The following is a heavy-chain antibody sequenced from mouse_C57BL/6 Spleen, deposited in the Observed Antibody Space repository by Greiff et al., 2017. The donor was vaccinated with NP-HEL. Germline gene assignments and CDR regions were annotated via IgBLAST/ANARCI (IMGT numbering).Heavy chain of an antibody. CDR1: GFTFTAYY. V-gene: IGHV7-3*01. CDR3: ARTFYYAMDY. CDR2: IRNKANGYTT. J-gene: IGHJ4*01. Sequence: EVKVEESGGGLVQPGGSLSLSCAASGFTFTAYYMSWVRQPPGKALEWLGFIRNKANGYTTEYSASVKGRFTISRDNSQSILYLQMNALRAEDSATYYCARTFYYAMDYWGQGTSVTVSS.